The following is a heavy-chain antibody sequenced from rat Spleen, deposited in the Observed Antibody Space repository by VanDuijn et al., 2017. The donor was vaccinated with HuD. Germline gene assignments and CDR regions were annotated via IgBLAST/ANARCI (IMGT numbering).Heavy chain of an antibody. CDR1: GFTFNKYW. J-gene: IGHJ1*01. V-gene: IGHV5-31*01. Sequence: EVQLVESGGGLVQPGRSLKLSCVASGFTFNKYWMTWIRQAPTRGLEWVASISPSGGSTYYRDSMKGRFTVSRDNAKSTLYLQMDSLRSEDTATYYCTTAYYYSVYWYFDFWGPGTMVTVSS. CDR2: ISPSGGST. CDR3: TTAYYYSVYWYFDF. D-gene: IGHD1-1*01.